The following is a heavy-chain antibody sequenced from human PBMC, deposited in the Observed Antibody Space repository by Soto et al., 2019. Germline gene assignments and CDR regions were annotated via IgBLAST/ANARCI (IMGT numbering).Heavy chain of an antibody. CDR1: GYTFTSYA. V-gene: IGHV1-18*01. CDR2: ISTYNGDT. CDR3: AREGVAPYYYYGMDV. Sequence: GASVKVSCKASGYTFTSYAMHWVRQAPGQGLEWMGWISTYNGDTNYAQTFQGRVTMTTDTSTSTVHMEVRSLRSDDTAVYYCAREGVAPYYYYGMDVCGEGTPVTVSS. J-gene: IGHJ6*04. D-gene: IGHD5-12*01.